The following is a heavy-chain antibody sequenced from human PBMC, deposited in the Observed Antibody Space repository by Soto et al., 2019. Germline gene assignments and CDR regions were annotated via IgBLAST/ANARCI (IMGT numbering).Heavy chain of an antibody. D-gene: IGHD3-16*02. V-gene: IGHV3-23*01. Sequence: GGSLRLSCAASGFTFSSYAMSWVRQAPGKGLEWVSAISGSGGSTYYADSVKGRFTISRDNSKNTLYLQMNSLRAEDTAVYYCAKGNHYDYVWGSYPKTQTRRFDPWGQGTLVTVSS. J-gene: IGHJ5*02. CDR1: GFTFSSYA. CDR3: AKGNHYDYVWGSYPKTQTRRFDP. CDR2: ISGSGGST.